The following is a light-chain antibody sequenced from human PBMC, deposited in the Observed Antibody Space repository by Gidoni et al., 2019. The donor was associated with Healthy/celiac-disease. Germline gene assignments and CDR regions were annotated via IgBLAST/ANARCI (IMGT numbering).Light chain of an antibody. CDR2: AAS. J-gene: IGKJ4*01. Sequence: AIRMTQSPSSLSASTGDRVTITCRASQGISSYLAWYQQKPGKAPKLLIYAASTLQSGVPSRFSGSGSGTDFTLTISCLQSEDFATYYCQQYYSYPLTFGGXTKVEIK. CDR1: QGISSY. V-gene: IGKV1-8*01. CDR3: QQYYSYPLT.